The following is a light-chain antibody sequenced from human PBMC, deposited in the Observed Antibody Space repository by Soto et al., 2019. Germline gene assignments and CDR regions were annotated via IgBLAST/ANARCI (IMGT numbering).Light chain of an antibody. J-gene: IGLJ3*02. CDR3: CAFTSAGTWV. V-gene: IGLV2-23*01. Sequence: QSALTQPASVSGSPGQSITISCAGTSSDVGSHPLVSWYQQHPGKAPKLMISEDTKRPSVVSNRFSGSKSGNMASLTISGLQAEDEADYYCCAFTSAGTWVFGGGTKLTVL. CDR2: EDT. CDR1: SSDVGSHPL.